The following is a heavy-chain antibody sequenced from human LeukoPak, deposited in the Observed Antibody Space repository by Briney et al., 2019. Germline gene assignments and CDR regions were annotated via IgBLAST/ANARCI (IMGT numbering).Heavy chain of an antibody. CDR2: ISYSGSS. J-gene: IGHJ3*01. CDR3: ARDYDILTGYGDAFDV. Sequence: SSETLSLTCTVSGSSISSYYFSWLRQPPGKGLEWIGYISYSGSSIYNPSLKSRVTISVDTSKSQFSLKLRSVTAADTAVYYCARDYDILTGYGDAFDVWGQGTKVTVSS. CDR1: GSSISSYY. D-gene: IGHD3-9*01. V-gene: IGHV4-59*01.